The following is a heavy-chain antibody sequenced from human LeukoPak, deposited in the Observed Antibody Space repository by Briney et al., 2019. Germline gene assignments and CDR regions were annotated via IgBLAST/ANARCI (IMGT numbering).Heavy chain of an antibody. D-gene: IGHD5-18*01. V-gene: IGHV3-30*04. J-gene: IGHJ6*02. CDR1: GFTFSSYA. CDR3: ARDPTYNYGYYYYYGMDV. CDR2: ISYDGSNK. Sequence: GGSLRLSCAASGFTFSSYAMSWVRQAPGKGLEWVAVISYDGSNKYYADSVKGRFTISRDNSKNTLFLQMNSLRAEDTAVYYCARDPTYNYGYYYYYGMDVWGQGTTVTVSS.